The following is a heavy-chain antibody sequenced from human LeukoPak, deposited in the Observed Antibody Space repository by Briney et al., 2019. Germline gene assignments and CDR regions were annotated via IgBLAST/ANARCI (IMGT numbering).Heavy chain of an antibody. CDR1: GFTFSSYA. V-gene: IGHV3-30*04. D-gene: IGHD3-22*01. CDR3: ARADSGYSDFDY. Sequence: PGGSLRLSCAASGFTFSSYAMHWVRQAPGKGLERVAVISYDGSNKYYADSVKGRFTISRDNSKNTLYLQMNSLRAEDTAVYYCARADSGYSDFDYWGQGTLVTVSS. CDR2: ISYDGSNK. J-gene: IGHJ4*02.